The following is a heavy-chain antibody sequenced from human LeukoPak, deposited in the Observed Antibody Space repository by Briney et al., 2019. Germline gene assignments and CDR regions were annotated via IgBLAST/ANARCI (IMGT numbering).Heavy chain of an antibody. J-gene: IGHJ4*02. CDR3: ARQGRGANFDY. CDR1: GFTFSSYD. CDR2: IGTAGDT. Sequence: GGSLRLSCAASGFTFSSYDMHWVRQATRKVLELGSAIGTAGDTYYPGSVKGRFTISRENAKNSLYLQMNSLRAGDTAVYYCARQGRGANFDYWGQETLVTVSS. V-gene: IGHV3-13*01. D-gene: IGHD1-26*01.